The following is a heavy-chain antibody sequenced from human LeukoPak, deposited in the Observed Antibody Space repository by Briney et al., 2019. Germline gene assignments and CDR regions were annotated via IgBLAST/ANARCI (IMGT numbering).Heavy chain of an antibody. Sequence: GGSLRLSCAASGFTFSSYWMSWVRQAPGKGLEWVANINQNGGEKYYVDSVKGRFTISRDYGKNSLYLQMNSLRAEDTAVYYCARYRHLGYWGQGTLVTVSS. CDR1: GFTFSSYW. V-gene: IGHV3-7*01. CDR2: INQNGGEK. J-gene: IGHJ4*02. CDR3: ARYRHLGY.